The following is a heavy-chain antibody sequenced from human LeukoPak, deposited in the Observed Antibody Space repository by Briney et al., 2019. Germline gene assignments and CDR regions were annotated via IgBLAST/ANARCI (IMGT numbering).Heavy chain of an antibody. Sequence: KPSETLSLTCTVSGGSISSYYWSWIRQSPEKGLEWVGYISSRGSTNYIPSLESRVTMSVDTSKNQFSLKLSAVTAADTAIYYCATISSGHYYGGLDYWGQGTLVTVSS. CDR3: ATISSGHYYGGLDY. CDR1: GGSISSYY. V-gene: IGHV4-59*01. CDR2: ISSRGST. D-gene: IGHD3-22*01. J-gene: IGHJ4*02.